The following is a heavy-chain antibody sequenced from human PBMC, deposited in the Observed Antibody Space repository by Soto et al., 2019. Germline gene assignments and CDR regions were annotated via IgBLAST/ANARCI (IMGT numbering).Heavy chain of an antibody. CDR1: GGSFSGYY. Sequence: QVQLQQWGAGLLKPSETLSLTCAVYGGSFSGYYWSWIRQPPGKGLEWIGEINHSGSTNYNPSLKIRVTISVDTSKNQFSLKLSSVTAADTAVYYCAGANVDTAMVKIGYWGQGTLVTVSS. CDR2: INHSGST. J-gene: IGHJ4*02. CDR3: AGANVDTAMVKIGY. D-gene: IGHD5-18*01. V-gene: IGHV4-34*01.